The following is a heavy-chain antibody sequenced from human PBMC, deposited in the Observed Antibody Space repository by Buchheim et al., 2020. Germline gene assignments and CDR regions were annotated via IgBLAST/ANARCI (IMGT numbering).Heavy chain of an antibody. J-gene: IGHJ6*02. V-gene: IGHV3-74*01. CDR1: GFTFSSYW. CDR3: AKWAAAGFIRNYYYYGMDV. D-gene: IGHD6-13*01. CDR2: INSDGSST. Sequence: EVQLVESGGGLVQPGGSLRLSCAASGFTFSSYWMHWVRQAPGKGLVWVSRINSDGSSTSYADSVKGRFTISRDNAKNTLSLQMNSLRAEDSAVYYCAKWAAAGFIRNYYYYGMDVWGQGTT.